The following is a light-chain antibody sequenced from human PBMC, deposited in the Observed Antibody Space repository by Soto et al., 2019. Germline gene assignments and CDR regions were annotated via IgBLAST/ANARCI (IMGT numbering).Light chain of an antibody. CDR1: QGVTGY. J-gene: IGKJ2*01. CDR3: QQFNTYPYT. CDR2: AAS. V-gene: IGKV1-9*01. Sequence: DIQLTQSPSFLSASVGDSVTITCRASQGVTGYVAWYQQKPGKAPNLLIYAASTLQSGVPSRFSGSGSGTEFTLTIVSLQPDDFALYFCQQFNTYPYTFGQGTKLEIK.